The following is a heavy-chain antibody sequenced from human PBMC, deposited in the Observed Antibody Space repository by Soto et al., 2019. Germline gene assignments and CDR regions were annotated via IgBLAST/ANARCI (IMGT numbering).Heavy chain of an antibody. J-gene: IGHJ4*02. D-gene: IGHD3-3*01. CDR1: GYTFTSYG. CDR3: VRDFLDGWSGY. V-gene: IGHV1-18*01. CDR2: ISAYNGNT. Sequence: QVQLVQSGAEVKKPGASVKVSCKASGYTFTSYGISWVRQAPGQGLEWMGWISAYNGNTNYAQKLQGRVTMTTDTSTSTAYMVLRSLRSHYKSMYYCVRDFLDGWSGYWGQGTLVTVSS.